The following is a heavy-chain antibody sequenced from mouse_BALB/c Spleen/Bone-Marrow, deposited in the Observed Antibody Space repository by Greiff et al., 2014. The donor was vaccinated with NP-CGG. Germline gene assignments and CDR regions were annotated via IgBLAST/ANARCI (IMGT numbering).Heavy chain of an antibody. J-gene: IGHJ1*01. D-gene: IGHD2-1*01. CDR3: ARYYGNYSGYFDV. Sequence: DVPLVESGGGLVQPGGSRKLSCAASGFTFSSFGMHWVRQAPEKGLEWVAYISSGSSTIYYADTVKGRFTISRDNPKNTLFLQMTSLRSEDTAMYYCARYYGNYSGYFDVWGAGTTVTVSS. V-gene: IGHV5-17*02. CDR2: ISSGSSTI. CDR1: GFTFSSFG.